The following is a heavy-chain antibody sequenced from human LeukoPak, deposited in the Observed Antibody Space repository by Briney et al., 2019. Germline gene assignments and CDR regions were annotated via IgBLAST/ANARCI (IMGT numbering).Heavy chain of an antibody. V-gene: IGHV3-48*03. J-gene: IGHJ4*02. CDR3: ARELYYYGSGNYVPGLPDY. Sequence: GGSLRLSCEASGFTFSSYAMNWVRQAPGKGLEWISYICRRGVTTFSADYVKGRFTISRDDATNLLYLQMNSLRAEDTAVYYCARELYYYGSGNYVPGLPDYWGQGTLVTVSS. CDR1: GFTFSSYA. D-gene: IGHD3-10*01. CDR2: ICRRGVTT.